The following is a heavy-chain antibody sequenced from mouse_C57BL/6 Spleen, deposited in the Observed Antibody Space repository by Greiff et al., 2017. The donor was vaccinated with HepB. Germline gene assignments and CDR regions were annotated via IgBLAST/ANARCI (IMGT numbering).Heavy chain of an antibody. V-gene: IGHV1-55*01. CDR1: GYTFTSYW. J-gene: IGHJ2*01. Sequence: VQLQQPGAELVKPGASVKMSCKASGYTFTSYWITWVKQRPGHGLEWIGDIYPGSGSTNYNEKFKSKATLTVDTSSSTAYMQLSSLTSEDSAVYYCAPYYGSSFDFDYWGQGTTLTVSS. CDR2: IYPGSGST. CDR3: APYYGSSFDFDY. D-gene: IGHD1-1*01.